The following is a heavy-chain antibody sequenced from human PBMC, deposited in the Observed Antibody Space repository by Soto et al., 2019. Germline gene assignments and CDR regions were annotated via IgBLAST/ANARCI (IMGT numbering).Heavy chain of an antibody. CDR1: GISTNSYW. V-gene: IGHV3-7*03. D-gene: IGHD2-2*01. Sequence: GGSLRLSCAASGISTNSYWMGWVRQAPGRGLEWVASIKEDGTEKYYMDSLKGRFTISRDNALNSLYLQMNSLRAEDTAVYFCVCEYHRDYWGPGALVTVSS. CDR3: VCEYHRDY. J-gene: IGHJ4*02. CDR2: IKEDGTEK.